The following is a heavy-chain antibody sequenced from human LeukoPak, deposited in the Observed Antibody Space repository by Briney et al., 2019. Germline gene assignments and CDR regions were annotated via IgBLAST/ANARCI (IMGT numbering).Heavy chain of an antibody. CDR1: GGSISSHY. Sequence: SETLSLTCTVSGGSISSHYWSWLRQPPGKGLEWIGYMYYSGSTNYNRSLKSRVTISVDTSKNQFSLKLSSVTAADTAVYYCAREGGQYFDYWGQGTLVTVSS. CDR3: AREGGQYFDY. J-gene: IGHJ4*02. V-gene: IGHV4-59*11. CDR2: MYYSGST.